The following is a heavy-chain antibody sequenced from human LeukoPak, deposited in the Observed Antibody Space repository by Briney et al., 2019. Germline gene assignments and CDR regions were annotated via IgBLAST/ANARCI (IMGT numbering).Heavy chain of an antibody. J-gene: IGHJ4*02. Sequence: ASVKVSCKASGYTFTSYAMHWVRQAPGQRLEWMGWINAGNGNTKYSQKFQGRVTITRDTSASTAYMELSSLRSEDTAVYYCARDAEDIVVVVAATPGGYWGQGTLVTVSS. CDR3: ARDAEDIVVVVAATPGGY. CDR2: INAGNGNT. V-gene: IGHV1-3*01. D-gene: IGHD2-15*01. CDR1: GYTFTSYA.